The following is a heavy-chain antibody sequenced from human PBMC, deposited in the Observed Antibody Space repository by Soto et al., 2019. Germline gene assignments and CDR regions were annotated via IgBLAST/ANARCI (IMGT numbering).Heavy chain of an antibody. D-gene: IGHD2-2*01. V-gene: IGHV3-48*02. CDR2: ISSSSSTI. J-gene: IGHJ6*02. CDR1: GFTFSSYS. Sequence: GGSLRLSCAASGFTFSSYSMNWVRQAPGKGLEWVSYISSSSSTIYYADSVKGRFTISRDNAKNSLYLQMNSLRDEDTAVYYCARVIDIVVVPAATDYGMDVWGQGTTVTVSS. CDR3: ARVIDIVVVPAATDYGMDV.